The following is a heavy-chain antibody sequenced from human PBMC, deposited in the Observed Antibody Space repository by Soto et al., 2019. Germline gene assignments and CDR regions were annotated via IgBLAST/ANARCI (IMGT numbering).Heavy chain of an antibody. J-gene: IGHJ4*02. CDR3: ATVVGTSNRPDY. Sequence: QVQLVQSGAEVKKPGASVKVSCKASGYTFTSFRIGWVRQAPGQGLEWMGCINTYNGNTNYAEKVQDRVTMTTDTSTSTAYMELRSLRSDDTAVYYCATVVGTSNRPDYWGQGTLVTVSS. V-gene: IGHV1-18*01. CDR2: INTYNGNT. CDR1: GYTFTSFR. D-gene: IGHD2-15*01.